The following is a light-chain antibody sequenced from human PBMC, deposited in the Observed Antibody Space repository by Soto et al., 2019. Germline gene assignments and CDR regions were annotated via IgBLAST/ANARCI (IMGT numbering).Light chain of an antibody. J-gene: IGKJ2*01. CDR3: QHYNDWRIT. CDR2: GAS. CDR1: QSIRNN. Sequence: EVVMTQSPATLSLSPGERATLSCRASQSIRNNLAWYQQRPGQSPRLLISGASTRATGIPARFSGSGSGTEFTLTISSLQSEDFAIYYCQHYNDWRITFGQGTNVE. V-gene: IGKV3-15*01.